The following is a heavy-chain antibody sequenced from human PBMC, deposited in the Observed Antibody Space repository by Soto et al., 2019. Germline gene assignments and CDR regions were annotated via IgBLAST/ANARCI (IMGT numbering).Heavy chain of an antibody. Sequence: GGSLRLSCAASGFTFNDHSMHWVRQAPGKGLEWVSGISWNGGSRGYADSVQGRFTISRDNAKNSLYLQMNSLKPEDTALYYCAKDLRSTAWYSISFFDYWGQGALVTSPQ. V-gene: IGHV3-9*01. D-gene: IGHD6-13*01. CDR3: AKDLRSTAWYSISFFDY. J-gene: IGHJ4*02. CDR1: GFTFNDHS. CDR2: ISWNGGSR.